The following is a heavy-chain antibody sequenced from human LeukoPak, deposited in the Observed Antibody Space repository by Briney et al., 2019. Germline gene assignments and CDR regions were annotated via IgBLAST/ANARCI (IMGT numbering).Heavy chain of an antibody. CDR2: INHSGST. CDR3: AGGLTMGDFDY. Sequence: KSSETLSLTCAVYGGSFSGYYWSWIRQPPGKGLERIGEINHSGSTNYNPSLKSRVTISVDTSKNQFSLKLSSVTAADTAVYYCAGGLTMGDFDYWGQGTLVTVSS. D-gene: IGHD3-16*01. V-gene: IGHV4-34*01. J-gene: IGHJ4*02. CDR1: GGSFSGYY.